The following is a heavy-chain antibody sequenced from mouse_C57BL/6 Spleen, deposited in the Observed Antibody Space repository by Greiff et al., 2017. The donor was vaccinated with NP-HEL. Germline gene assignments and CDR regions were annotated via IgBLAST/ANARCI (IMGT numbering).Heavy chain of an antibody. CDR1: GYSITSGYD. D-gene: IGHD2-2*01. Sequence: EVQRVESGPGMVKPSQSLSLTCTVTGYSITSGYDWHWIRHFPGNKLEWMGYISYSGSTNYNPSLKSRISITHDTSKNHFFLKLNSVTTEDTATYYCARVGYDYYAMDYWGQGTSVTVSS. CDR3: ARVGYDYYAMDY. CDR2: ISYSGST. J-gene: IGHJ4*01. V-gene: IGHV3-1*01.